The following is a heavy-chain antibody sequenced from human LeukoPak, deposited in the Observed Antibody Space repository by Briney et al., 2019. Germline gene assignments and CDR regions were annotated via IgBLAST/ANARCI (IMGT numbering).Heavy chain of an antibody. Sequence: SVKVSCKASGFTFTSSAVQWVRQARGQRLEWIGWIVVGSGNTNYAQKFQERVTITRDMSTSTAYMELSSLRSEDTAVYYCAAAKKPPILESRWGFDFDYWGQGTLVTVSS. V-gene: IGHV1-58*01. CDR1: GFTFTSSA. CDR3: AAAKKPPILESRWGFDFDY. J-gene: IGHJ4*02. D-gene: IGHD3-3*01. CDR2: IVVGSGNT.